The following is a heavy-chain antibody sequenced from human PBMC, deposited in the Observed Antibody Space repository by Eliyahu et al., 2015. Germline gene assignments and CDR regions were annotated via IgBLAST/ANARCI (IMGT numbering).Heavy chain of an antibody. CDR2: ISYDGSNK. CDR3: ARGHDYGAP. Sequence: QVQLVESGGGVVQPGRSLRLSCAASGFTFSSYAMHWVRQAPGKGLEWVAVISYDGSNKYYADSVKGRFTISRDNSKNTLYLQMNSLRAEDTAVYYCARGHDYGAPWGQGTLVTVSS. D-gene: IGHD4-17*01. CDR1: GFTFSSYA. V-gene: IGHV3-30-3*01. J-gene: IGHJ5*02.